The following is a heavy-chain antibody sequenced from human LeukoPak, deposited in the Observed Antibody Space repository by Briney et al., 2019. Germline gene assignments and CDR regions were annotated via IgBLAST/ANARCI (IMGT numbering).Heavy chain of an antibody. CDR2: IYPGDSDT. J-gene: IGHJ5*02. CDR1: GYTFTDYW. CDR3: ARLADTTS. Sequence: GESLKISCQGSGYTFTDYWTAWVRQMPGKGLEWMGIIYPGDSDTRYSPSFQGQVTISADKSTTTAYLQWRSLKASDTASYFCARLADTTSWGQGTLVTVSS. V-gene: IGHV5-51*01. D-gene: IGHD1-26*01.